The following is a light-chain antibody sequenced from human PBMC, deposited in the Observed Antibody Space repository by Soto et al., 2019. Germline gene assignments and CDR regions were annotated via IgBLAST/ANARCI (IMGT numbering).Light chain of an antibody. CDR2: KAS. V-gene: IGKV1-5*03. CDR1: QNINIW. J-gene: IGKJ1*01. Sequence: DLQMTQSPSTLSASVGDRVTITCRASQNINIWLAWYQQKPGTAPKLLIYKASTLESGVPSRFSGNGSGTDFPLTIRSLQPDDSATYYCQQYNGLPALTFGQGTKVEMK. CDR3: QQYNGLPALT.